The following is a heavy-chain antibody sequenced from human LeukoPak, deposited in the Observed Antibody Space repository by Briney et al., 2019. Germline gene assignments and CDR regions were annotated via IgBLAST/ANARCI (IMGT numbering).Heavy chain of an antibody. CDR1: GYTSTGYY. CDR2: INPNSGGT. Sequence: ASVKVSCKASGYTSTGYYMHWVRQAPGQGLEWMGWINPNSGGTNYAQKFQGRVTMTRDTSISTAYMELSRLRSDDTAVYYCARDRSIAAVMYYYYYMDVWGKGTTVTVSS. J-gene: IGHJ6*03. CDR3: ARDRSIAAVMYYYYYMDV. V-gene: IGHV1-2*02. D-gene: IGHD6-13*01.